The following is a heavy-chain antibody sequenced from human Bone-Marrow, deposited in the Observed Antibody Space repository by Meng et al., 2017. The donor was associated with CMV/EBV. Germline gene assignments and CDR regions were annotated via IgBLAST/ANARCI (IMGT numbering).Heavy chain of an antibody. CDR1: GFTFSSYS. CDR2: ISSSSSYI. D-gene: IGHD3-3*01. J-gene: IGHJ6*02. CDR3: ARDFPPHSIDWVTTYYYGMDV. Sequence: ESLKISRAASGFTFSSYSMNWVRQAPGKGLEWVSSISSSSSYIYYADSVKGRFTISRDNAKNSLYLQMNSLRAEDTAVYYCARDFPPHSIDWVTTYYYGMDVCGQGTTVTVSS. V-gene: IGHV3-21*01.